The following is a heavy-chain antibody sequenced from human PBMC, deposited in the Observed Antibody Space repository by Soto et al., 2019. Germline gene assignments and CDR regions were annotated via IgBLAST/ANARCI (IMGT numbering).Heavy chain of an antibody. CDR1: GDYFTSYW. CDR2: IYPGDSDT. Sequence: PGESLKISCKGSGDYFTSYWIGWVRQMPGKGLEWMGTIYPGDSDTRYSPSFRGQVTISADKSINTAYLQWRSLKASDTAMYYCARLPPSDIWTGYPLFYFDSWGQGTLVTVSS. J-gene: IGHJ4*02. CDR3: ARLPPSDIWTGYPLFYFDS. V-gene: IGHV5-51*01. D-gene: IGHD3-9*01.